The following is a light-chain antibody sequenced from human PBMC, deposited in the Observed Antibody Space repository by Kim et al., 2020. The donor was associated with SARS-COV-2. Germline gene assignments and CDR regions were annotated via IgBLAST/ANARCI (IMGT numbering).Light chain of an antibody. CDR2: DAS. CDR3: QQYNNWPLT. Sequence: GSPGERATLPCRASQGVSSDLAWYQQKPGQAPRLLIYDASTRATGIPARFSGSGSGTEFTLTISSLQSEDFAVYYCQQYNNWPLTFGGGTKVDIK. V-gene: IGKV3-15*01. J-gene: IGKJ4*01. CDR1: QGVSSD.